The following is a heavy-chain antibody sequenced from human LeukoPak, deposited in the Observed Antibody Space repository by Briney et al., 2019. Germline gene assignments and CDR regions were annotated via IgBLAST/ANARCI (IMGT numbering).Heavy chain of an antibody. D-gene: IGHD6-19*01. CDR2: IKQDGSEQ. Sequence: PGGSLRLSCAASGFTFSSYWMSGVRQAPGKGLEWVANIKQDGSEQYYVDSVKGRFTTSRDNAKNSLYLQMNSLRAEDTALYYCATDRYSSGWYDYFDYWGEGALVTVSS. CDR1: GFTFSSYW. CDR3: ATDRYSSGWYDYFDY. J-gene: IGHJ4*02. V-gene: IGHV3-7*01.